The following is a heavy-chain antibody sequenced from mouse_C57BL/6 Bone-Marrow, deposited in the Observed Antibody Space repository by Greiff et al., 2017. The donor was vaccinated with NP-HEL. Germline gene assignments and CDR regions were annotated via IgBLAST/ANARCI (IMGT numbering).Heavy chain of an antibody. CDR2: IDPENGDT. CDR3: TATDYDGSSIYDY. J-gene: IGHJ2*01. V-gene: IGHV14-4*01. D-gene: IGHD1-1*01. Sequence: EVQLQQSGAELVRPGASVKLSCTASGFNIKDDYMHWVKQRPEQGLEWIGRIDPENGDTEYASKFQGKATITADTSSNTAYLQLSNLTSEDTAVYYCTATDYDGSSIYDYWGQGTTLTVSS. CDR1: GFNIKDDY.